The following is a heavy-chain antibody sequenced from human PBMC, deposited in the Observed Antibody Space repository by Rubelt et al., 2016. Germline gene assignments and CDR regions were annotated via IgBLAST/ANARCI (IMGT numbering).Heavy chain of an antibody. Sequence: QVQLQESGPGLVKPSETLSLTCTVSGGSINTFYWSWIRQPPGKGLEWIGYVFYTGSANYNPSLKSRVTISVDTSRNQFSLRLSFVTAADTAVYYCASSTKYSNWHGMNAWGQGTTVIVSS. J-gene: IGHJ6*02. CDR3: ASSTKYSNWHGMNA. CDR1: GGSINTFY. CDR2: VFYTGSA. D-gene: IGHD6-6*01. V-gene: IGHV4-59*08.